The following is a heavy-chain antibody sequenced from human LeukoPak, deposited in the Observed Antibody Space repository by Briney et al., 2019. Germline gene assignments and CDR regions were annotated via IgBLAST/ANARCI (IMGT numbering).Heavy chain of an antibody. Sequence: GGSLRLSCAASGFTFSSYAMHWVRQAPGKGLEYVSAISSNGGSTYYANSVKGRFTISRDNSKNTLYLQMGSLRAEDMAVYYCARETPTVTSDAFDIWGQGTMVTVSS. V-gene: IGHV3-64*01. CDR3: ARETPTVTSDAFDI. CDR1: GFTFSSYA. J-gene: IGHJ3*02. CDR2: ISSNGGST. D-gene: IGHD4-17*01.